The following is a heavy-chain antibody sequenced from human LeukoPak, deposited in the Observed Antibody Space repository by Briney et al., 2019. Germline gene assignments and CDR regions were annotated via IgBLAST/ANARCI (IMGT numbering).Heavy chain of an antibody. V-gene: IGHV3-23*01. D-gene: IGHD6-6*01. Sequence: QTGGSLRLSCAASGFTFSSYAMSWIRQAPGKGLEWVSAISGSGGSTYYADSVKGRFTISRDNSKNTLYLQMNSLRAEDTAVYYCAKDREYSSSSTSLDYWGQGALVTVSS. J-gene: IGHJ4*02. CDR2: ISGSGGST. CDR1: GFTFSSYA. CDR3: AKDREYSSSSTSLDY.